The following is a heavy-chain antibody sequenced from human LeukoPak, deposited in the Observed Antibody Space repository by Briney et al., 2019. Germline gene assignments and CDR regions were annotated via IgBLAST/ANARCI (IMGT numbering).Heavy chain of an antibody. CDR3: ARDDYYSCFQ. CDR2: IKEDGSEK. CDR1: AFTFSRYW. D-gene: IGHD2-2*01. V-gene: IGHV3-7*01. Sequence: PGGYLRFYCAASAFTFSRYWMSWVRQAPGLGLEGVVNIKEDGSEKSYVDSVKGRFTISRDNAKNSLYLQMNSLRAEDTAVYYCARDDYYSCFQWGQGTLVTVSS. J-gene: IGHJ4*02.